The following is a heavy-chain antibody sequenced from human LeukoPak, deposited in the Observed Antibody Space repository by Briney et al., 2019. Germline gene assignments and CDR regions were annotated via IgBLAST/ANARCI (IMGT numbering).Heavy chain of an antibody. CDR3: ARGSSGYPHYFDY. D-gene: IGHD3-22*01. CDR2: INAGNGNT. Sequence: ASVKVSCKASGYTFTSYGISWVRQAPGQRLEWMGWINAGNGNTKYSQKFQGRVTITRDTSASTAYMELSSLRSEDAAVYYRARGSSGYPHYFDYWGQGTLVTVSS. CDR1: GYTFTSYG. V-gene: IGHV1-3*01. J-gene: IGHJ4*02.